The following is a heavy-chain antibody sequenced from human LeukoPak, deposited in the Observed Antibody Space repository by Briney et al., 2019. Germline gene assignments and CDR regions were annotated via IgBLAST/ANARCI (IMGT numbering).Heavy chain of an antibody. J-gene: IGHJ5*02. CDR3: ARGPPYYYGSGSPPFAP. CDR1: GFTVSSNY. D-gene: IGHD3-10*01. CDR2: IYSGGSA. Sequence: GGTLRLSCAASGFTVSSNYMSWVRQAPGKGLEWFSVIYSGGSAYYADSVKGRFTISRDNSKNTLYLQMNSLRAEDTAVYYCARGPPYYYGSGSPPFAPWGQGTLVTVSS. V-gene: IGHV3-66*01.